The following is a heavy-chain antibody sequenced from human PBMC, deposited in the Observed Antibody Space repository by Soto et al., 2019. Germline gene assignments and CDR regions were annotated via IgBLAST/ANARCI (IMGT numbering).Heavy chain of an antibody. J-gene: IGHJ6*03. Sequence: GGSLRLSCAASGFTFSSYAMSWVRQAPGKGLEWVSAISGSGGSTYYADSVKGRFTISRDNAKNSLYLQMNSLRAEDTAVYYCARIPPHPIASSSDMTPRSPYYYYYYMDVWGKGTTVTVSS. D-gene: IGHD6-6*01. CDR3: ARIPPHPIASSSDMTPRSPYYYYYYMDV. V-gene: IGHV3-23*01. CDR1: GFTFSSYA. CDR2: ISGSGGST.